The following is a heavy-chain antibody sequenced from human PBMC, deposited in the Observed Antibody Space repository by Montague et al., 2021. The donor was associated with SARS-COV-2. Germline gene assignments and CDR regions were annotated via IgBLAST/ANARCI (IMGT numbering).Heavy chain of an antibody. J-gene: IGHJ3*02. V-gene: IGHV4-4*02. Sequence: SETLSLTCAVSGASISSSHWWSWSHQPPGKVLGWVGEIYHTGSTXXNPXXXSRDTISVDKSKNQFSLKLSSVTAAETAVYFWSRSAIVVSGKNAFDIWGQGTMVTVSS. CDR3: SRSAIVVSGKNAFDI. D-gene: IGHD6-19*01. CDR1: GASISSSHW. CDR2: IYHTGST.